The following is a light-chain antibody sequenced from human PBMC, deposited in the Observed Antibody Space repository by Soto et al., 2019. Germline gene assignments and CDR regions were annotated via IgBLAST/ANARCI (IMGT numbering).Light chain of an antibody. CDR1: QGISNY. Sequence: DIQMTQSPSSLSASVGDRVTITCRAIQGISNYLAWYQQKPGKVPKLLIYAASTLQSGVPSRFSGSGSGTDFNLTISSLQPEDVATYYCQKYNSAPWTFGQGTKGEIK. CDR2: AAS. CDR3: QKYNSAPWT. J-gene: IGKJ1*01. V-gene: IGKV1-27*01.